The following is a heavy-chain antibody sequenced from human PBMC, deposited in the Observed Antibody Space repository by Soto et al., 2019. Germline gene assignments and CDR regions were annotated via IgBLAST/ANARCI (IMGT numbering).Heavy chain of an antibody. J-gene: IGHJ5*02. CDR1: GFTFSSYS. CDR2: ISSSSSYI. V-gene: IGHV3-21*01. CDR3: AREIVDRITMVRGVITNWFDP. Sequence: LRLSCAASGFTFSSYSMNWVRQAPGKGLEWVSSISSSSSYIYYADSVKGRFTISRDNAKNSLYLQMNSLRAEDTAVYYCAREIVDRITMVRGVITNWFDPWGQGTLVTVSS. D-gene: IGHD3-10*01.